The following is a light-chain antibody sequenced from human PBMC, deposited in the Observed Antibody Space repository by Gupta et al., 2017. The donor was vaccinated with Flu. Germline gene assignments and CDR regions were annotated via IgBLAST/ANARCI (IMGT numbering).Light chain of an antibody. CDR3: KQRIKRPST. V-gene: IGKV3-11*01. Sequence: VLTQSPAALSLSPGERATLSCRASQSVSSYLAWYQQKHGQAPRLLIYEASNRATGIPARFSGSGSGTDFTLTISRVETEDVAVYYCKQRIKRPSTFGRGTRLEIK. CDR2: EAS. CDR1: QSVSSY. J-gene: IGKJ5*01.